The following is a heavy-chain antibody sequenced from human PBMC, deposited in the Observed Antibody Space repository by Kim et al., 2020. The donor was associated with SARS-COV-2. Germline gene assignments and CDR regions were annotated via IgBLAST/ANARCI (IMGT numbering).Heavy chain of an antibody. CDR3: GKEKYTGSGSSQDY. CDR2: VSESGVGT. CDR1: GFTFSDYF. J-gene: IGHJ4*02. V-gene: IGHV3-23*01. D-gene: IGHD3-10*01. Sequence: GGSLRLSCAASGFTFSDYFMIWVRQAPGKGLEWVSSVSESGVGTFYADSVKGRFTISRDNSKNTLYLQMNSLRAEDTAIYYCGKEKYTGSGSSQDYWGQGTLVTVSS.